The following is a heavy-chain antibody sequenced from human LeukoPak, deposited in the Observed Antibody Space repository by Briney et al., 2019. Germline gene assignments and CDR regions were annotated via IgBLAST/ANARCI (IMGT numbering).Heavy chain of an antibody. CDR2: IYYSGST. D-gene: IGHD6-19*01. CDR3: ARTKYSSGWYVVRSGDPFDY. V-gene: IGHV4-59*08. Sequence: SETLSLTCTVSGGSISSHYWSWIRQPPGKGLEWIGYIYYSGSTNYNPSLKSRVTISVDTSKNQFSLKLSSVTAADTAVYYCARTKYSSGWYVVRSGDPFDYWGQGILVTVSS. CDR1: GGSISSHY. J-gene: IGHJ4*02.